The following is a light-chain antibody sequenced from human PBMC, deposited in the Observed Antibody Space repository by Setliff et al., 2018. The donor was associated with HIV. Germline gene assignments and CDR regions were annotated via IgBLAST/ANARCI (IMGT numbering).Light chain of an antibody. CDR3: QSYDNSNPYV. J-gene: IGLJ1*01. CDR1: SGSIATNY. V-gene: IGLV6-57*01. Sequence: NFMLTQPHYVSESPGKTVTISCTRSSGSIATNYVQWYQQRPGSSPTTVIYEDNQRPSGVPDRFSGSIDSSSNSASLTISGLKTEDEADYYCQSYDNSNPYVFGTGTKVTVL. CDR2: EDN.